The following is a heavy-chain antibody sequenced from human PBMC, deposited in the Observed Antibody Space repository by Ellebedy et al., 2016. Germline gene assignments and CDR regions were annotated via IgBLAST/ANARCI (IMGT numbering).Heavy chain of an antibody. CDR1: GGTFRTYA. J-gene: IGHJ4*02. CDR2: IIPIFGPA. D-gene: IGHD2-2*01. V-gene: IGHV1-69*13. CDR3: ASATDCTSTSCYPFFDY. Sequence: SVKVSXXASGGTFRTYAISWVRQAPGQGLEWMGGIIPIFGPANYAQKFQGRVTITADESTRRAYMELSSLRSEDRAMYYCASATDCTSTSCYPFFDYWGQGTLVTVSS.